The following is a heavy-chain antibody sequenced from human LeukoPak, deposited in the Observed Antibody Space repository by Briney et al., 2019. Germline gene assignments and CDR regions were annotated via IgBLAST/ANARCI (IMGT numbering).Heavy chain of an antibody. CDR2: IYHSGST. Sequence: SETLSLTCTVSGYSISSGYYWGWIRPPPGKGLEWIGSIYHSGSTYYNPSLKSRVTISVDTSKNQFSLKLSSVAAADTAVYYCARDKSSWYLTGFDAFDIWGQGTMVTVSS. CDR3: ARDKSSWYLTGFDAFDI. CDR1: GYSISSGYY. D-gene: IGHD6-13*01. V-gene: IGHV4-38-2*02. J-gene: IGHJ3*02.